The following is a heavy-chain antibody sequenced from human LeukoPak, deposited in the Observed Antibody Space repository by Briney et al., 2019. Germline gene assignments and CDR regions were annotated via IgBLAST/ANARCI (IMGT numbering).Heavy chain of an antibody. CDR1: GFTFSSYG. D-gene: IGHD6-13*01. CDR2: ISSSSSYI. Sequence: GGSLRLSCAASGFTFSSYGMNWVRQAPGKGLEWVSSISSSSSYIYYADSVKGRFTISRDNAKNSLYLQMNSLRAEDTAVYYCARDKVAAAGHHDYWGQGTLVTVSS. V-gene: IGHV3-21*01. J-gene: IGHJ4*02. CDR3: ARDKVAAAGHHDY.